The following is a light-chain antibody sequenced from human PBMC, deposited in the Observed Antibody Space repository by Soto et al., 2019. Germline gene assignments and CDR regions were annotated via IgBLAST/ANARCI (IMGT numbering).Light chain of an antibody. Sequence: DIQMTQSPSTLSASVGDTVTITCRASQTISGWLAWYQQRPGKAPNLLIFDASTLESGVPSRFSDSGSRTTFTLTISSLQSDDFATYYCLQYNGYYRTFGQGTKVEIK. J-gene: IGKJ1*01. V-gene: IGKV1-5*01. CDR1: QTISGW. CDR3: LQYNGYYRT. CDR2: DAS.